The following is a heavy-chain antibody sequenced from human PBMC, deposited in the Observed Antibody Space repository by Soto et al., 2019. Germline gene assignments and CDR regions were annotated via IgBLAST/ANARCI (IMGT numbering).Heavy chain of an antibody. J-gene: IGHJ6*02. CDR2: IDWDDDK. D-gene: IGHD3-10*01. CDR1: GFSLSTSGMC. V-gene: IGHV2-70*01. CDR3: ARSPRFLQFGYYHYVMDF. Sequence: GPTLVNPTQTLTLTCTFSGFSLSTSGMCVSWIRQPPGKALEWLALIDWDDDKYYSTSLKTRLTISKDTSKNQVVLTMTNMEPVDTATYYCARSPRFLQFGYYHYVMDFCGQGTTVTVS.